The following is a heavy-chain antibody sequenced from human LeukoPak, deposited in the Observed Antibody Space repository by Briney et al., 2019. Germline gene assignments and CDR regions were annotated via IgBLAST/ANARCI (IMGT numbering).Heavy chain of an antibody. V-gene: IGHV4-34*01. CDR2: INHSGST. D-gene: IGHD3-10*01. Sequence: SETLSLTCAVYGGSFSDYYWSWIRQPPGKGLEWIGEINHSGSTNYNPSLKSRVAISVDTSKNQFSLKLSSVTAADTAVYYCARAGFGLAPLRGTPFDYWGQGTLVTVSS. J-gene: IGHJ4*02. CDR1: GGSFSDYY. CDR3: ARAGFGLAPLRGTPFDY.